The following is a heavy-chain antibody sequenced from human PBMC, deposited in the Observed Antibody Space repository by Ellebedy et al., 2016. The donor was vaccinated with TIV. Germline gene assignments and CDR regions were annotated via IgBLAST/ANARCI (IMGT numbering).Heavy chain of an antibody. V-gene: IGHV3-7*01. J-gene: IGHJ4*02. Sequence: GGSLRLXXAASGFTFSMHWMSWVRQAPGKGLEWVANIKQDGSDTYYVDSVKGRFTISRDNAKNSLFLQMNSLRAEDTAVYYCVRGGGSLDFWGPGTLVTVSS. CDR3: VRGGGSLDF. CDR2: IKQDGSDT. D-gene: IGHD2-15*01. CDR1: GFTFSMHW.